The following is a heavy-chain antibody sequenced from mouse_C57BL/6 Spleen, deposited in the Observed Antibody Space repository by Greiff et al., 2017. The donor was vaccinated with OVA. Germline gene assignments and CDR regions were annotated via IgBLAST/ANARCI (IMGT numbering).Heavy chain of an antibody. CDR1: GYSFTGYY. V-gene: IGHV1-42*01. CDR2: INPSTGGT. J-gene: IGHJ2*01. D-gene: IGHD2-3*01. CDR3: ARGRDGYYLFDY. Sequence: VQLQQSGPELVKPGASVKISCKASGYSFTGYYMNWVKQSPEKSLEWIGEINPSTGGTTYNQKFKAKATLTVDKSSSTAYMQLKSLTSEDSAVYYCARGRDGYYLFDYWGQGTTLTVSS.